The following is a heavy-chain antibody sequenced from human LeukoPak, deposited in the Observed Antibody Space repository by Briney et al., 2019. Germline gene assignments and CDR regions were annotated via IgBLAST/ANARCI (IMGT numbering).Heavy chain of an antibody. CDR1: GGSISSSSYY. Sequence: SETLSLTCTVSGGSISSSSYYWGWIRQPPGKGLEWIGSIYYSGSTNYNPSLKSRVTISVDTSKNQFSLKLSSVTAADTAVYYCARVPFGELLSANDYWGQGTLVTVSS. CDR3: ARVPFGELLSANDY. D-gene: IGHD3-10*01. CDR2: IYYSGST. V-gene: IGHV4-39*07. J-gene: IGHJ4*02.